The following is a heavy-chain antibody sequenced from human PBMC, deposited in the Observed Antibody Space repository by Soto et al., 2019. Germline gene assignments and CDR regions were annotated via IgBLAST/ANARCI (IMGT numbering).Heavy chain of an antibody. CDR3: ARLSNWNYGTFDY. Sequence: QLQLQESGPGLVKPSETLSLTCTVSGGSISSSSYYGGWIRQPPGTGLEWIGSIYYSGSTYYNPSLKSRVTISVDTSKNQFSLKLSSVTAADTAVYYCARLSNWNYGTFDYWGPGTLVTVSS. CDR1: GGSISSSSYY. CDR2: IYYSGST. J-gene: IGHJ4*02. V-gene: IGHV4-39*01. D-gene: IGHD1-7*01.